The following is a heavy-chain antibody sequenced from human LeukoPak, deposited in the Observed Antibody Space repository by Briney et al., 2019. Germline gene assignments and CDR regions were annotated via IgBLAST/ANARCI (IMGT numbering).Heavy chain of an antibody. CDR1: GGSFSGYY. CDR3: ARDATFGGVIVTLRGAFDI. Sequence: PSETLSLTCAVYGGSFSGYYWSWIRQPPGKGLEWIGKINHSGSTNYNPSLKSRVTISVGTSKNQFSLKLSSVTAADTAVYYCARDATFGGVIVTLRGAFDIWGQGTMVTVSS. J-gene: IGHJ3*02. CDR2: INHSGST. D-gene: IGHD3-16*02. V-gene: IGHV4-34*01.